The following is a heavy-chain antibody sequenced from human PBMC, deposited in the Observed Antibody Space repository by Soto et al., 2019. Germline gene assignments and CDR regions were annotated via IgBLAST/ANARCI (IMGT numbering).Heavy chain of an antibody. D-gene: IGHD2-2*02. Sequence: SETLSLTCAVSGYSISSGYYWGWIRQPPGKGLEWIGSIYHSGSTYYNPSLKSRVTISVDTSKNQFSLKLSSVTAADTAVYYFAGDMGYCSSTSCYSSFDPWGQGSLVTVSP. CDR2: IYHSGST. CDR3: AGDMGYCSSTSCYSSFDP. CDR1: GYSISSGYY. J-gene: IGHJ5*02. V-gene: IGHV4-38-2*01.